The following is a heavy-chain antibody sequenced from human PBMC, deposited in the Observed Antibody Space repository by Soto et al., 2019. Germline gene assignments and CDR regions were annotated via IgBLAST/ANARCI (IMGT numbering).Heavy chain of an antibody. Sequence: QVQLQESGPGLVKPSETLSLTCTVSGGSIPNYYCSWFRQPPGKGLEWIGYIKYNGNAAYNHSLKGRVTRSVDTSKTQFSLMLGSVTATDTAVYYCARHGFGSLHGLVDVWGQGTTVIVSS. J-gene: IGHJ6*02. D-gene: IGHD3-10*01. CDR2: IKYNGNA. CDR1: GGSIPNYY. CDR3: ARHGFGSLHGLVDV. V-gene: IGHV4-59*08.